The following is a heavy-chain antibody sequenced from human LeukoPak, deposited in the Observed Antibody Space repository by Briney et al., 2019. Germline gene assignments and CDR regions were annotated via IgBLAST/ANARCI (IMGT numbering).Heavy chain of an antibody. J-gene: IGHJ5*02. CDR3: ASDGSSWYPNWFDP. Sequence: PGGSLRLSCAASGFTFSSYAMSWVRQAPGKGLEWVAVIWCDGSNKYYADSVKGRFTISRDNSKNTLYLQMNSLRAEDTAVYYCASDGSSWYPNWFDPWGQGTLVTVSS. D-gene: IGHD6-13*01. V-gene: IGHV3-33*08. CDR2: IWCDGSNK. CDR1: GFTFSSYA.